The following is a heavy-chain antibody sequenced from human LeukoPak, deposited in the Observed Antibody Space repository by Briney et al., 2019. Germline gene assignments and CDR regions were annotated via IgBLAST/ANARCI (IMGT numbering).Heavy chain of an antibody. CDR1: GLTFSNAW. V-gene: IGHV3-15*01. Sequence: NTGGSLRLSCAASGLTFSNAWMCWVRQAPGKGLEWVGRIKSKTDGGTTDYAAPVKGRFTISRDDSKNTLYLQMNSLRDEDTAVYYCARDSFHYSHGFVYWGQGTLVAVSS. D-gene: IGHD3-22*01. CDR3: ARDSFHYSHGFVY. CDR2: IKSKTDGGTT. J-gene: IGHJ4*02.